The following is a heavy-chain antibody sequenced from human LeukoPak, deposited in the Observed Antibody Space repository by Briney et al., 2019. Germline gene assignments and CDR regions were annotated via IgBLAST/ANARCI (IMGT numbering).Heavy chain of an antibody. V-gene: IGHV1-2*02. J-gene: IGHJ4*02. CDR3: TRDLLGFATTPLSD. D-gene: IGHD4-17*01. Sequence: ASVKVSAQASGYTFTNNYIHWVRQAPGHGLEWMGWINPNRGDTNYAQKFQGRVTMTRDTSISTAFMELTRLTSDDTAVYYCTRDLLGFATTPLSDWGQGTLVTVSS. CDR2: INPNRGDT. CDR1: GYTFTNNY.